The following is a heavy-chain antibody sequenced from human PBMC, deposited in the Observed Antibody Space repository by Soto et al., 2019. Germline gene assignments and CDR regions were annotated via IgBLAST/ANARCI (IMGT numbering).Heavy chain of an antibody. D-gene: IGHD1-26*01. CDR3: ARDPRDSEYAIFDY. CDR2: IKKDGSEK. CDR1: GFTFSNYW. J-gene: IGHJ4*02. V-gene: IGHV3-7*05. Sequence: GGSLRLSCEGSGFTFSNYWMSWVRQAPGKGPEWVANIKKDGSEKYYVDSVKGRFTVSRDNAKNSLFLQMNSLRAEDTAVYYCARDPRDSEYAIFDYWGQGTLVTVSS.